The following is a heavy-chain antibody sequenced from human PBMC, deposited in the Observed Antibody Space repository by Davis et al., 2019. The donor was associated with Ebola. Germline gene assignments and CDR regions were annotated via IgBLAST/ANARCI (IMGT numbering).Heavy chain of an antibody. D-gene: IGHD6-19*01. CDR1: GGSVSSGNYY. V-gene: IGHV4-61*01. CDR2: IYYSGST. J-gene: IGHJ4*02. Sequence: SETLSLTCTVSGGSVSSGNYYWSWIRQPPGKGLECIGYIYYSGSTKYTPSLKSRATISVDTSKNQFSLKLSSVTAADTAVYYCARVPKDSSGWYHVDSWGQGTLVTVSS. CDR3: ARVPKDSSGWYHVDS.